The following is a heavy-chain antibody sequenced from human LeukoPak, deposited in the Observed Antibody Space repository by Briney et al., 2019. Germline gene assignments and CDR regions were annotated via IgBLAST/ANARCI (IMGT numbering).Heavy chain of an antibody. V-gene: IGHV4-39*01. Sequence: SETLSLTCTVSGGSISSSSYYWGWMRQPPGKGLEWIGSIYYSGSTYYNPSLKSRVTISVDTSKNQFSLKLSSVTAADTAVYYCAIEYYDFWSGYTLGDYWGQGTLVTVSS. CDR2: IYYSGST. D-gene: IGHD3-3*01. CDR3: AIEYYDFWSGYTLGDY. CDR1: GGSISSSSYY. J-gene: IGHJ4*02.